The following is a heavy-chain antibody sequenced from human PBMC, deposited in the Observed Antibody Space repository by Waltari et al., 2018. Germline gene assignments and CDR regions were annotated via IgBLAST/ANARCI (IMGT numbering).Heavy chain of an antibody. D-gene: IGHD2-15*01. CDR1: GFDFNYFW. CDR2: MDHERRTT. J-gene: IGHJ4*02. Sequence: EVQLVESGGALVQPGGSLRLSCAVSGFDFNYFWVYWVRQTPGKGLIWVSHMDHERRTTIYADSVKGRFTISKDDAKNMLYLEMNSLRVDDTAIYYCARGGSGGSLDFWGQGTLVTVSS. V-gene: IGHV3-74*01. CDR3: ARGGSGGSLDF.